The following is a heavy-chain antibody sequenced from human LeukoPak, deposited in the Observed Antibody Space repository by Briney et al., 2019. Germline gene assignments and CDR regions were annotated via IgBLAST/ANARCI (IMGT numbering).Heavy chain of an antibody. CDR1: GVSISSSNSY. D-gene: IGHD2-15*01. J-gene: IGHJ6*03. V-gene: IGHV4-61*02. CDR3: ARDGCGGSCFHYYYYYMEV. Sequence: SETLSLTCTVSGVSISSSNSYWGWIRQPAGKGLEWIGRISTIGSTNYNPSLNSRVTISIDTSKNQFSLKLSSVTAADTAVYYCARDGCGGSCFHYYYYYMEVWGKGTTVTISS. CDR2: ISTIGST.